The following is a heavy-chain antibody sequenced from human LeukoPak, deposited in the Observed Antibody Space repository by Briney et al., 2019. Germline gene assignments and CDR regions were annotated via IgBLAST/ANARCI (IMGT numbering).Heavy chain of an antibody. D-gene: IGHD3-22*01. CDR3: AGGHSSGSYFNAYHL. Sequence: GGSLRLSCAASEFTVSSNSMSWVRQAPGKGLEWVSGVYSGGSTFYADSVKGRFIISRDSSKNTLYLQMNTLRAEETAVYYCAGGHSSGSYFNAYHLWGQGTMVTVSS. V-gene: IGHV3-53*01. CDR1: EFTVSSNS. CDR2: VYSGGST. J-gene: IGHJ3*01.